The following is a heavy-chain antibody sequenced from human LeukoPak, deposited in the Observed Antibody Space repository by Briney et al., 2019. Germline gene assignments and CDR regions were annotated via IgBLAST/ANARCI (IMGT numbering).Heavy chain of an antibody. CDR2: IKQDGSEK. CDR1: GFTFSSYW. Sequence: GGSLRLSCAAPGFTFSSYWMSWVRQAPGKGLEWVANIKQDGSEKYYVDSVKGRFTISRDNAKNSLYLQMNSLRAEDTAVYYCARDVATVFDYWGQGTLVTVSS. J-gene: IGHJ4*02. D-gene: IGHD5-12*01. CDR3: ARDVATVFDY. V-gene: IGHV3-7*03.